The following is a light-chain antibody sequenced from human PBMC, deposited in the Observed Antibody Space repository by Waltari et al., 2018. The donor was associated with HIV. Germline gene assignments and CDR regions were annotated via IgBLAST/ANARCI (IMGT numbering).Light chain of an antibody. CDR1: PSVSSN. V-gene: IGKV3-15*01. J-gene: IGKJ2*01. CDR2: GAS. Sequence: EIVMTQSPATLSVSPGERATLSCRASPSVSSNLAWYQHKPGQAPRLLIYGASTRATGIPARFTGSGSGTEFALTISRLQSEDFAVYYCQQYNNWPPPMYTFGQGTKLEIK. CDR3: QQYNNWPPPMYT.